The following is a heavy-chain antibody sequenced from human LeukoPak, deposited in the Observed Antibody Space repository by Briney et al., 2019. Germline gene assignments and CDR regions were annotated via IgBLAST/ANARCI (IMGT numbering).Heavy chain of an antibody. CDR2: IYYSGST. V-gene: IGHV4-39*07. CDR1: GGSISSSSYY. J-gene: IGHJ4*02. Sequence: KTSETLSLTCTASGGSISSSSYYWGWIRQPPGKGLEWIGSIYYSGSTYYNPSLKSRVTISVDTSKNQFSLKLSSVTAADTAVYYCARDPLAVAANVDYWGQGTLVTVSS. D-gene: IGHD6-19*01. CDR3: ARDPLAVAANVDY.